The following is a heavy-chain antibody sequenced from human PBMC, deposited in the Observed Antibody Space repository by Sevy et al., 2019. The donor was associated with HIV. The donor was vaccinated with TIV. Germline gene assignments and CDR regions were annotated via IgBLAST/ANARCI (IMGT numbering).Heavy chain of an antibody. CDR2: ISGTGDYK. CDR1: GFTFSNFA. V-gene: IGHV3-23*01. CDR3: AKKMGGGSGMAFLVDY. J-gene: IGHJ4*02. Sequence: GGSLRLSCAASGFTFSNFAMGWVRQAPGKGLDWISVISGTGDYKYYADSVKGRFTISRDNSKNTLPLQMNSLRAEDTAIFYCAKKMGGGSGMAFLVDYWGQGTLVTVSS. D-gene: IGHD5-18*01.